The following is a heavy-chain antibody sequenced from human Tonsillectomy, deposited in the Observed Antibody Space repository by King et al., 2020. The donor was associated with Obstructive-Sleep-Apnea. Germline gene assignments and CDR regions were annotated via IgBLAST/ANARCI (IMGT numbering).Heavy chain of an antibody. J-gene: IGHJ4*02. V-gene: IGHV5-51*01. D-gene: IGHD5-24*01. Sequence: VQLVESGAEVKKPGESLRISCKGSGYFFTNYWIGWVRQMPGKGLEWMGIIYPGDSDLRYSPSFQGQVTISADKSISTVYLQWSSLKASDTAIYYCARHEEVATITAFDYWGQGTLVTVSS. CDR2: IYPGDSDL. CDR3: ARHEEVATITAFDY. CDR1: GYFFTNYW.